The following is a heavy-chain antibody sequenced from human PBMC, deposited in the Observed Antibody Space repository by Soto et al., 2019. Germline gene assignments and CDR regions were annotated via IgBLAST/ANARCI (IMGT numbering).Heavy chain of an antibody. CDR3: ASTNTGALWYYYGMDV. D-gene: IGHD2-8*01. CDR2: ISYDGSNK. Sequence: HPGGSLRLSCAASGFTFSSYAMHWVRQAPGKGLEWVAVISYDGSNKYYADSVKGRFTISRDNSKNTLYLQMNSLRAEDTAVYYCASTNTGALWYYYGMDVWGQGTTVTVSS. V-gene: IGHV3-30-3*01. J-gene: IGHJ6*02. CDR1: GFTFSSYA.